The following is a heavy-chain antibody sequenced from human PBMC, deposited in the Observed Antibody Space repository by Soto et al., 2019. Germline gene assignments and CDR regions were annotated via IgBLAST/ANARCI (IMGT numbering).Heavy chain of an antibody. V-gene: IGHV1-46*03. D-gene: IGHD6-13*01. CDR3: ASSWVINNSSSWYVFDY. CDR1: GYTFTSYY. Sequence: GASVKVSCKASGYTFTSYYMHWVRQAPGQGLEWMGIINPSGGSTSYAQKFQGRVTMTRDTSTSTVYMELSSLRSEDTAVYYCASSWVINNSSSWYVFDYWGQGTLVTVSS. J-gene: IGHJ4*02. CDR2: INPSGGST.